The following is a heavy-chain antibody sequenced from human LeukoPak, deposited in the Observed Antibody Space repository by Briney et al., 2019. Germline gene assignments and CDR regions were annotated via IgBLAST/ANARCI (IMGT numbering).Heavy chain of an antibody. CDR3: ARHIVVSGSFDY. V-gene: IGHV4-4*07. Sequence: SETLSLICTVSGDSISSYYGSWIRQPAGKGLEWIGRIYTSGSTNYNPSLKSRVTMSVDTSKNQFSLKLSSVTAADTAVDYCARHIVVSGSFDYWGQGTLVTVSS. CDR2: IYTSGST. CDR1: GDSISSYY. J-gene: IGHJ4*02. D-gene: IGHD2-15*01.